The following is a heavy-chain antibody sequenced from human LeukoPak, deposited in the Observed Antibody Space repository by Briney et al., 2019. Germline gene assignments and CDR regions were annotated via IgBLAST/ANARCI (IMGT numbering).Heavy chain of an antibody. V-gene: IGHV5-51*01. CDR2: IYPGDSDT. CDR1: AYSITSYW. Sequence: ESLKISCKGSAYSITSYWFGWERQMPGKGLECMGIIYPGDSDTRYSPSFQGQVTISADKSISTAYLQWSSLKASDTAMYYCARQPAILGDAFDIWGQGTMVTVSS. J-gene: IGHJ3*02. CDR3: ARQPAILGDAFDI. D-gene: IGHD3-10*01.